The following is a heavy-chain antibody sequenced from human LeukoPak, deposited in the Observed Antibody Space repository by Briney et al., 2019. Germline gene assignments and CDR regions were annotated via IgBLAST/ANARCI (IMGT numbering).Heavy chain of an antibody. CDR1: GFTFDDYA. V-gene: IGHV3-43D*03. Sequence: GGSLRLSCAASGFTFDDYAMHWVRHAPGKGLEWVSLISWDGGSTYYADSVKGRFTISRDNSKNSLYLQMNSLRAEDTALYYCARVGEYYYMDVWGKGTTVTVSS. CDR2: ISWDGGST. J-gene: IGHJ6*03. CDR3: ARVGEYYYMDV.